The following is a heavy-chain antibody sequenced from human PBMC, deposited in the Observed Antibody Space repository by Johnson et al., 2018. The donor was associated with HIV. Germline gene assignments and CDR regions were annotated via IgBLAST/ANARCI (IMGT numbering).Heavy chain of an antibody. CDR2: IWYDGSNN. CDR1: GFTFGDYG. CDR3: AIGRGEFPRHAFDI. J-gene: IGHJ3*02. V-gene: IGHV3-33*08. D-gene: IGHD3-10*01. Sequence: QVQLVESGGGVVRPGGSLRLSCAASGFTFGDYGMSWVRQVPGKGLEWVAVIWYDGSNNYYADSVKGRFTISKDNSRNTLFLHMNSLRADDTAVYYCAIGRGEFPRHAFDIWGQGTMVTVSS.